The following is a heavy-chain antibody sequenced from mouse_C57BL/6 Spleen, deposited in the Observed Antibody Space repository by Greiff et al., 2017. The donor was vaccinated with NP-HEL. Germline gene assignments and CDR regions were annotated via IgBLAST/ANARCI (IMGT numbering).Heavy chain of an antibody. D-gene: IGHD2-3*01. CDR1: GFTFSDYG. CDR3: ARIDGYRYYFDY. Sequence: EVMLVESGGGLVKPGGSLKLSCAASGFTFSDYGMHWVRQAPEKGLEWVAYISSGSSTIYYADTVKGRFTISRDNAKNTLFLQMTSLRSEDTAMYYCARIDGYRYYFDYWGQGTTLTVSS. V-gene: IGHV5-17*01. J-gene: IGHJ2*01. CDR2: ISSGSSTI.